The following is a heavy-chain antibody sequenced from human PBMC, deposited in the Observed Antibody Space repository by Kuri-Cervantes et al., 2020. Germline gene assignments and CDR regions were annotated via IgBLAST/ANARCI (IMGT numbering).Heavy chain of an antibody. J-gene: IGHJ4*02. CDR1: GYTFTSYY. CDR2: INAGNGNT. Sequence: ASVKVSCKASGYTFTSYYMHWVRQAPGQRLEWMGWINAGNGNTKCSENFQGRVTITRDTSASTAYMVLISMRCEDTAVYYCARCGLFYGGNSVFAYWGQGTLVTVSS. D-gene: IGHD4-23*01. CDR3: ARCGLFYGGNSVFAY. V-gene: IGHV1-3*01.